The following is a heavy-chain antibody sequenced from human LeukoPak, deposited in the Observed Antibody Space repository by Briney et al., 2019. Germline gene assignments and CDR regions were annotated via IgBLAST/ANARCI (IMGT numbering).Heavy chain of an antibody. CDR1: GYTFTSYG. D-gene: IGHD3-22*01. Sequence: AASVKVSCKASGYTFTSYGISWVRQAPGQGLEWMGRIIPILGIAKYAQKFQGRVTITADKSTSTAYMELSSLRSEDTAVYYCAGGQTYDSSVDYFDYWGQGTLVTVSS. V-gene: IGHV1-69*04. J-gene: IGHJ4*02. CDR3: AGGQTYDSSVDYFDY. CDR2: IIPILGIA.